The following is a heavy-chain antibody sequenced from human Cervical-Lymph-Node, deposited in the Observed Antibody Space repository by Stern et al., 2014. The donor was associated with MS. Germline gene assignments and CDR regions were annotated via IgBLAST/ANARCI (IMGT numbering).Heavy chain of an antibody. CDR3: ARGYCSGGSCYLFDY. J-gene: IGHJ4*02. V-gene: IGHV3-74*02. CDR2: LNSDGTTT. Sequence: EVQLVESGGGLVQPGGSLRLSCATSGFTFSSYWMHWVRQAPGKGLEWVSRLNSDGTTTVYADSVKCRFTISRDNAKNTVYLQMNSLTAEDTALYYCARGYCSGGSCYLFDYWGQGTLVTVSS. CDR1: GFTFSSYW. D-gene: IGHD2-15*01.